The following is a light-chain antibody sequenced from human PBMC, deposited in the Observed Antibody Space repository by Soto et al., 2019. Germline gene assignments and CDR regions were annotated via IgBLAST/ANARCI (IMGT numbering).Light chain of an antibody. CDR2: GAS. Sequence: IVMTQSPATLSVSPGERVTLSCRASQSVAANLAWYQHKPGQAPRLLMYGASTRATGVPARFSGSGYGTEFTLTISSLQAEDSPVYYSQQYKHWPPLTFGGGTKVEI. CDR1: QSVAAN. CDR3: QQYKHWPPLT. V-gene: IGKV3-15*01. J-gene: IGKJ4*01.